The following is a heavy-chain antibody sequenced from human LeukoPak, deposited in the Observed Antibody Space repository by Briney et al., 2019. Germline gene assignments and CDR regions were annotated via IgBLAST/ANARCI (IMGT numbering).Heavy chain of an antibody. D-gene: IGHD3-3*01. V-gene: IGHV4-30-4*02. CDR1: AGSINSGDYY. CDR2: IYYSGST. Sequence: SETLSLTCTVSAGSINSGDYYWSWIRQPPGKGLEWIGYIYYSGSTYYNPSLKSRLTISVDTSKNQFSLKLSSVTAADTAVYYCAREGAYDSTFDYWGQGTLVTVSS. J-gene: IGHJ4*02. CDR3: AREGAYDSTFDY.